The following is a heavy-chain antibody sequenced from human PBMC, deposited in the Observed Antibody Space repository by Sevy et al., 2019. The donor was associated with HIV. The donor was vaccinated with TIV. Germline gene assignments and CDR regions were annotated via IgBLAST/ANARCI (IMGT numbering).Heavy chain of an antibody. Sequence: GGSLRISCAASGFSLSDHAVSWVRQTPGKGLEWLAAISYNGGNQYYADSVKGRFTISKDDSKNTLYLQLNSLRAEDTAVYYCARFVGYCSGGSCSIIDFWGQGTLVTVSS. CDR3: ARFVGYCSGGSCSIIDF. V-gene: IGHV3-30*04. CDR1: GFSLSDHA. J-gene: IGHJ4*02. D-gene: IGHD2-15*01. CDR2: ISYNGGNQ.